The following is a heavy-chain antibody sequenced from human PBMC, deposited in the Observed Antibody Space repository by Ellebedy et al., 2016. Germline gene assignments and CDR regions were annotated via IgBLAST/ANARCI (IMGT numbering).Heavy chain of an antibody. Sequence: GESLKISXAASGFTFSSYGMHWVRQAPGKGLEWVAVISYDGSNKYYADSVKGRFTISRDNAKNSLYLQMNSLRAEDTAVYYCARDESGAAAGTSYWGQGTLVTVSS. V-gene: IGHV3-30*03. CDR2: ISYDGSNK. CDR3: ARDESGAAAGTSY. CDR1: GFTFSSYG. D-gene: IGHD6-13*01. J-gene: IGHJ4*02.